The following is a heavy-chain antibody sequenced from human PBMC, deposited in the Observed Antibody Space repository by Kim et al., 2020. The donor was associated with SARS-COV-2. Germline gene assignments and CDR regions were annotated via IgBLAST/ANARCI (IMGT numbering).Heavy chain of an antibody. Sequence: YAQKLQGRVTMTTDTSPSTAYMELRSLRSDDTAVYYCARAAAAGTHYFDYWGQGTLVTVSS. CDR3: ARAAAAGTHYFDY. V-gene: IGHV1-18*01. J-gene: IGHJ4*02. D-gene: IGHD6-13*01.